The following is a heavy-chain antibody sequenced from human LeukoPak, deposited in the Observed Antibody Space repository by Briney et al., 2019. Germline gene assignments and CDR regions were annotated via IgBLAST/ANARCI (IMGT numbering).Heavy chain of an antibody. CDR3: SISTHYYYYGMDV. CDR2: INHSGST. Sequence: SETLTLTCAVYGGSFSGYYWSWIRQPPGKGLEWIGEINHSGSTNYNPSLKSRVTISVDTSKNQFSLKLSSVTAADTAVYFASISTHYYYYGMDVWGQGTTVTVSS. D-gene: IGHD3-3*01. J-gene: IGHJ6*02. V-gene: IGHV4-34*01. CDR1: GGSFSGYY.